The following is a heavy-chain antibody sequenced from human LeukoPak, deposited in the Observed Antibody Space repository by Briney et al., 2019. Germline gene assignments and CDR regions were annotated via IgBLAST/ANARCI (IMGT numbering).Heavy chain of an antibody. D-gene: IGHD3-16*02. CDR3: ASSVRLGELSLDY. CDR1: GYTFTSYG. V-gene: IGHV1-69*04. J-gene: IGHJ4*02. Sequence: GASVKVSCKASGYTFTSYGISWVRQAPGQGLEWMGRIIPILGIANYAQKFQGRVTITADKSTSTAYMELSSLRSEDTAVYYCASSVRLGELSLDYWGQGTLVTVSS. CDR2: IIPILGIA.